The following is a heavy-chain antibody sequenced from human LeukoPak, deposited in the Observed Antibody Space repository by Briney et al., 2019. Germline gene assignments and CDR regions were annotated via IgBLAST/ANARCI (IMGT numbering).Heavy chain of an antibody. Sequence: GGSLRLSFVASGFPFSSTWLHWVRQVPGKGLGWVSSIHSDGRTTIYADSVKGRFTISRDNAKNTLYLQMNSLRADDTAIYYCVRDHYYSMDVWGKGTTVTISS. CDR1: GFPFSSTW. V-gene: IGHV3-74*01. CDR2: IHSDGRTT. J-gene: IGHJ6*03. CDR3: VRDHYYSMDV.